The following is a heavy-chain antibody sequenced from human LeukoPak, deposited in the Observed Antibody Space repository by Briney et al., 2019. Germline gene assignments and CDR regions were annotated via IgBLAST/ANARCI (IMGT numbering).Heavy chain of an antibody. CDR2: ISTRDNTI. V-gene: IGHV3-11*04. CDR3: ARDRSAPAEEYYYYYMDV. Sequence: GSLRLSCTASGFTFSDYYMSWIRQTPGKGLEWLSYISTRDNTIQYADSVKGRFTISRDNAKDSLYLQMNSLRAEDTAVYYCARDRSAPAEEYYYYYMDVWGKGTTVTVSS. CDR1: GFTFSDYY. J-gene: IGHJ6*03.